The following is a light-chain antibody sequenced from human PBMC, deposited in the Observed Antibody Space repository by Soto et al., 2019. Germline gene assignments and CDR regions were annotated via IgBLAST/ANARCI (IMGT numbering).Light chain of an antibody. CDR3: EQYITYPWT. CDR1: QNIDMY. CDR2: RAS. Sequence: DIQMTQSPSTLSASAGDRVTITCRASQNIDMYLAWYQQKPGQAPSLLIYRASSLQSGGPSRFSGRGSGTEFTLTISSLQPDDFANDYCEQYITYPWTFGQGTKVDIK. J-gene: IGKJ1*01. V-gene: IGKV1-5*03.